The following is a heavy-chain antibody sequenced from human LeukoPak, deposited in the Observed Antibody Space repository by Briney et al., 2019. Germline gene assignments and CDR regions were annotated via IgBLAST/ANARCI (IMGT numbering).Heavy chain of an antibody. Sequence: GGSLTLSCAASGFTFTTYALHWVRQAPDKGLEWVAVISYDGSNEYYADSVKGRFTISRDNSKNTLYLQINSLRAEDTAVYYWARGGHITIFGVLIDYWGQGTLVTVSS. CDR3: ARGGHITIFGVLIDY. D-gene: IGHD3-3*01. CDR2: ISYDGSNE. CDR1: GFTFTTYA. J-gene: IGHJ4*02. V-gene: IGHV3-30*04.